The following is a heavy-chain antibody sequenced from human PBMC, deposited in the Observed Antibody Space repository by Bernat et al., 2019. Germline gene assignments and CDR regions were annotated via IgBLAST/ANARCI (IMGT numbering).Heavy chain of an antibody. Sequence: EVQLVESGGGLVQPGGSLKLSCAASGSPFSSYEMNWFRQAPGKGLEGVSYISSSGSTIYYADSVKGRFTISRDNAKNSLYLQMNSLRAEDTAVYYCASMGGYDSADAFDIWGQGTMVTVSS. CDR1: GSPFSSYE. CDR2: ISSSGSTI. V-gene: IGHV3-48*03. D-gene: IGHD5-12*01. CDR3: ASMGGYDSADAFDI. J-gene: IGHJ3*02.